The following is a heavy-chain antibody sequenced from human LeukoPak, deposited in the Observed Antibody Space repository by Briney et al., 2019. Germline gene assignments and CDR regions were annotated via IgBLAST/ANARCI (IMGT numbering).Heavy chain of an antibody. CDR3: AKDQRYSGYEPGLDY. Sequence: GGSLRLSCAASGFTFSSYGMHWVRQAPGKGLEWVAVISYDGNNKYYADSVKGRFTISRDKSRNTLYLQMNSLRAEDTAVYYCAKDQRYSGYEPGLDYWGQGTLVIVSS. D-gene: IGHD5-12*01. CDR1: GFTFSSYG. J-gene: IGHJ4*02. V-gene: IGHV3-30*18. CDR2: ISYDGNNK.